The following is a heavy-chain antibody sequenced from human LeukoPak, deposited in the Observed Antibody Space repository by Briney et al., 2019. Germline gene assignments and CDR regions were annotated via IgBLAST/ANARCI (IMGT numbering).Heavy chain of an antibody. J-gene: IGHJ4*02. CDR3: ARDPGSGFYNSSGYYRHGDY. D-gene: IGHD3-22*01. Sequence: GGSLRLSCAASGFTFSDYYMSWIRQAPGKGLEWVSYISSSGSTIYYADSVKGRFTISRDNAKNTLYLQMNSLRAEDTAVYYCARDPGSGFYNSSGYYRHGDYWGQGTLVTVSS. V-gene: IGHV3-11*04. CDR2: ISSSGSTI. CDR1: GFTFSDYY.